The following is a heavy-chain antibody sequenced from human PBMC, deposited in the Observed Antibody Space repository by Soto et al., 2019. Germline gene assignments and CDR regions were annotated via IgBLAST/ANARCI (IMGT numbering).Heavy chain of an antibody. Sequence: PGGSMRLSCAASGFTFSSYSMNWVRQAPGKGLEWVPYISSSSSTIYYADSVEGRFTMSRDNAKNSLHLQMNSLRDQDTAVYYCARDLRHSPVPGSGYYKTYYGLDVWGQGTTVTVSS. CDR3: ARDLRHSPVPGSGYYKTYYGLDV. V-gene: IGHV3-48*02. D-gene: IGHD3-3*01. CDR2: ISSSSSTI. J-gene: IGHJ6*02. CDR1: GFTFSSYS.